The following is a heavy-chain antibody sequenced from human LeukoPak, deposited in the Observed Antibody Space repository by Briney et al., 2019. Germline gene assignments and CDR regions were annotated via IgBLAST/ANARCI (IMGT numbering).Heavy chain of an antibody. D-gene: IGHD6-19*01. CDR3: AKDLPPIAVAGFFDY. Sequence: PGRSLRLSCAASGFTFSSYGMHWVRQAPGKGLEWVAVIWYDGSNKYYADSVKGRFTISRDNSKNTLYLQMNSLRAEDTAVYYCAKDLPPIAVAGFFDYWGQGTLVTVSS. V-gene: IGHV3-33*06. CDR1: GFTFSSYG. CDR2: IWYDGSNK. J-gene: IGHJ4*02.